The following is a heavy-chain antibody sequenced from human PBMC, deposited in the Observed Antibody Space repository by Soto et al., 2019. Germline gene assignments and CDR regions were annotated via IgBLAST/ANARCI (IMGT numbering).Heavy chain of an antibody. J-gene: IGHJ6*03. D-gene: IGHD2-2*01. V-gene: IGHV4-59*01. CDR2: IYYSGST. Sequence: SETLSLTCTVSGGSISSYYWSWIRQPPGKGLEWIGYIYYSGSTNYNPSLKSRVTISVDTSKNQFSLKLSSVTAADTAVYYCARVKSSTTLDYYYYMDVWGKGTTVTVSS. CDR1: GGSISSYY. CDR3: ARVKSSTTLDYYYYMDV.